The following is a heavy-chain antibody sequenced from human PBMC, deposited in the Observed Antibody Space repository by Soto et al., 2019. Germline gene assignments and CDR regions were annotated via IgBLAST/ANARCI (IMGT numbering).Heavy chain of an antibody. V-gene: IGHV4-34*01. J-gene: IGHJ4*02. CDR1: GGSFSGYY. CDR2: INHSGST. CDR3: ARGRGAKSAARPLDY. D-gene: IGHD6-6*01. Sequence: SETLSLTCAVYGGSFSGYYWSWIRQPPGKVLEWIGEINHSGSTNYNPSLKSRVTISVDTSKNQFSLKLSSVTAADTAVYYCARGRGAKSAARPLDYWGQGTLVTVSS.